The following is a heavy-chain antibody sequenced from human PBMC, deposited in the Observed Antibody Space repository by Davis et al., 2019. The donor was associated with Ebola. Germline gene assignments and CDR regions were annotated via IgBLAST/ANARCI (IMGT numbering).Heavy chain of an antibody. D-gene: IGHD6-25*01. CDR3: ARDRLSYYYGMGV. J-gene: IGHJ6*02. Sequence: GESLKISCAASGFTFSSYSMNWVRQAPGKGLEWVSSISSSSSYIYYADSVKGRFTISRDNAKNSLYLQMNSLRAEDTAVYYCARDRLSYYYGMGVWGQGTTVTVSS. CDR1: GFTFSSYS. CDR2: ISSSSSYI. V-gene: IGHV3-21*04.